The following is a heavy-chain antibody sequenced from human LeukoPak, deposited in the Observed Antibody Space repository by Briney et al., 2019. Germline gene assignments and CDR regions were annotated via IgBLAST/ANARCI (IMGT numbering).Heavy chain of an antibody. CDR2: IYTSGST. CDR1: GSSISSYY. J-gene: IGHJ4*02. CDR3: ARGSRRTSTDYFDY. D-gene: IGHD4-17*01. Sequence: SETLSLTCTVSGSSISSYYWSWIRQPAGKGLEWIGRIYTSGSTNYNPSLKSRVTMSVDTSKNQFSLKLSSVTAADTAVYYCARGSRRTSTDYFDYWGQGTLVTVSS. V-gene: IGHV4-4*07.